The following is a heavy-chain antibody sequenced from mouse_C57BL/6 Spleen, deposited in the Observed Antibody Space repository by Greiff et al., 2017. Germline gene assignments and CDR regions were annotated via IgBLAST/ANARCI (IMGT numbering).Heavy chain of an antibody. V-gene: IGHV1-81*01. CDR2: IYPRSGNT. D-gene: IGHD2-4*01. CDR1: GYTFTSYG. J-gene: IGHJ2*01. Sequence: VQLQQSGAELARPGASVKLSCKASGYTFTSYGISWVKQRTGQGLEWIGEIYPRSGNTYYNEKFKGKATLTADKSSSTAYMELRSLTSEDSAVYFCARDYDYHFDYWGQGTTLTVSS. CDR3: ARDYDYHFDY.